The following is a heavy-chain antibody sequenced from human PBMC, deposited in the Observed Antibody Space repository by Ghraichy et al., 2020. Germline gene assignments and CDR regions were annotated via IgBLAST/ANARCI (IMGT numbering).Heavy chain of an antibody. D-gene: IGHD3-9*01. CDR2: IYWNDDK. CDR3: AHFAYYDILTGSYHFDY. CDR1: GFSLSTSGVG. J-gene: IGHJ4*02. Sequence: SGPTLVKPTQTLTLTCTFSGFSLSTSGVGVGWIRQPPGKALEWLALIYWNDDKRYSPSLKSRLTLTQDTSKNQVGLTMTNMEPVDTATYFCAHFAYYDILTGSYHFDYWGQGTLVTGSS. V-gene: IGHV2-5*01.